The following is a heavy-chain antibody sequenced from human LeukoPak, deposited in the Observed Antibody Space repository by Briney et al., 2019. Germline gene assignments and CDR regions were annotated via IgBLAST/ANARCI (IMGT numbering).Heavy chain of an antibody. D-gene: IGHD5-12*01. Sequence: QPGGSLRLSCAASGFTFSGSAMHWVRQASGKGLEWVGRIRSKANSYATAYAASVKGRFTISRDDSKNTAYLQMNSLKTEDTAVYYCTWLDDAFDIWGQGTMVTVSS. CDR2: IRSKANSYAT. CDR1: GFTFSGSA. CDR3: TWLDDAFDI. V-gene: IGHV3-73*01. J-gene: IGHJ3*02.